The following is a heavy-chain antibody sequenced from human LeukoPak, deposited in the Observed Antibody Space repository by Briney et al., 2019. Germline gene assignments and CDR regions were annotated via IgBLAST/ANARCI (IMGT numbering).Heavy chain of an antibody. CDR1: GGSISSYY. CDR3: ARDLLGWFDP. CDR2: IYYSGST. Sequence: PSETLSLTCTVSGGSISSYYWSWIRQPPGEGLEWIGYIYYSGSTNYNPSLKSRVTISVDTSKNQFSLKLSPVTAADTAVYYCARDLLGWFDPWGQGTLVTVSS. J-gene: IGHJ5*02. V-gene: IGHV4-59*01.